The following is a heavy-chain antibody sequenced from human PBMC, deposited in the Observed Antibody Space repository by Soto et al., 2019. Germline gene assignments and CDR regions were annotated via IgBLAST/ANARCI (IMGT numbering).Heavy chain of an antibody. CDR3: ARGPPACSSTSCYPPSGP. D-gene: IGHD2-2*01. Sequence: GGSLRLSCAASGFTFSSYAMHWVRQAPGKGLEWVAVISYDGSNKYYADSVKGRFTISRDNSKNTLYLQMNSLRAEDTAVYYCARGPPACSSTSCYPPSGPWGQGTLVTVSS. CDR2: ISYDGSNK. J-gene: IGHJ5*02. CDR1: GFTFSSYA. V-gene: IGHV3-30-3*01.